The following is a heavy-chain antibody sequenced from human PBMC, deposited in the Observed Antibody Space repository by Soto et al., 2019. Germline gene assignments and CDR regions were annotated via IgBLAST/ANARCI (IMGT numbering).Heavy chain of an antibody. V-gene: IGHV4-34*01. CDR3: ARQRIITMVRGVNLFYYYLGMDV. J-gene: IGHJ6*02. D-gene: IGHD3-10*01. CDR1: GGAFSGYY. Sequence: PSETLSLPCAVYGGAFSGYYCSWIRQPPGKGLEWIVEINHSVSTNYNPSLKSRVTISVDTSKNQFYLKLSSVTAADTAVYYCARQRIITMVRGVNLFYYYLGMDVWGQGTTVTVSS. CDR2: INHSVST.